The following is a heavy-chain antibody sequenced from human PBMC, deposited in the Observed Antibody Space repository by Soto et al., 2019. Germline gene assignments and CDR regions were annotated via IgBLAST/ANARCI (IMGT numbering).Heavy chain of an antibody. J-gene: IGHJ6*02. CDR1: GFTFDDYA. Sequence: DVQLVESGGGLVQPGRSLRLSCAASGFTFDDYAMHWVRQAPGKGLEWVSGISWNSGSIGYADSVKGRFTISRDNAKNALDLQMSSRRAEDTALYYCAKDLSGSGSYYKFGGSYGMDVWGQGTTVTVSS. V-gene: IGHV3-9*01. D-gene: IGHD3-10*01. CDR2: ISWNSGSI. CDR3: AKDLSGSGSYYKFGGSYGMDV.